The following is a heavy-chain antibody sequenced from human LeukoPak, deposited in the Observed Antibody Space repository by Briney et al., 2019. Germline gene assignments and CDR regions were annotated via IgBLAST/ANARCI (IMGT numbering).Heavy chain of an antibody. CDR3: AKDLVAGTPYDAFDI. J-gene: IGHJ3*02. Sequence: GGSPRLSCAASGFTFSSYAMSWVRQAPGKGLEWVSAIRGSGGSTYYADSVKGRFTISRDNSKNTLYLQMNSLRAEDTAVYYCAKDLVAGTPYDAFDIWGQGTMVTVSS. D-gene: IGHD6-19*01. CDR1: GFTFSSYA. V-gene: IGHV3-23*01. CDR2: IRGSGGST.